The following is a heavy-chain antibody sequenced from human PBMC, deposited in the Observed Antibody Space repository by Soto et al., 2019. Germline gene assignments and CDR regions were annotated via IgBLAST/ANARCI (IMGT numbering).Heavy chain of an antibody. CDR2: IIPIFGTA. J-gene: IGHJ6*02. CDR1: GGTFSSYA. Sequence: SVKVSCKASGGTFSSYAISWVRQAPGQGLEWMGGIIPIFGTANYAQKFQGRVTITADESTSTAYMELSSLRSEDTAVYYCARGKPPHYYDSSGYSYYYYGMDVWGQGTTVTVSS. CDR3: ARGKPPHYYDSSGYSYYYYGMDV. V-gene: IGHV1-69*13. D-gene: IGHD3-22*01.